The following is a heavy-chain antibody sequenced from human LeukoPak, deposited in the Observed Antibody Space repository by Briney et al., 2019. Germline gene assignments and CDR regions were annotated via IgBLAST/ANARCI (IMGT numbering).Heavy chain of an antibody. J-gene: IGHJ3*02. V-gene: IGHV3-48*02. CDR3: ARVRGIQLWFSFDFDI. Sequence: PGGSLRLSCAASGFTFSSYSMNWVRQAPGQGLEWVSYISSSSSTIYYADSVKGRFTISRDNAKNSLYLQMNSLRDEDTAVYYCARVRGIQLWFSFDFDIWGQGTMVTVSS. D-gene: IGHD5-18*01. CDR1: GFTFSSYS. CDR2: ISSSSSTI.